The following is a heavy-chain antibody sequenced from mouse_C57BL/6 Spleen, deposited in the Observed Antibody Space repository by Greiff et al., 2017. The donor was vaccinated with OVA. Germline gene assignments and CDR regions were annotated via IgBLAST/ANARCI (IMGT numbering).Heavy chain of an antibody. CDR2: IDPSDSYT. CDR1: GYTFTSYW. J-gene: IGHJ4*01. Sequence: VQLQQPGAELVKPGASVKLSCKASGYTFTSYWMQWVKQRPGQGLEWIGEIDPSDSYTNYNQKFKGKATLTVDTSSSTAYMQLSSLTSEDSAVYYCASSKGNYEGYAMDYWGQGTSVTVSS. V-gene: IGHV1-50*01. CDR3: ASSKGNYEGYAMDY. D-gene: IGHD2-1*01.